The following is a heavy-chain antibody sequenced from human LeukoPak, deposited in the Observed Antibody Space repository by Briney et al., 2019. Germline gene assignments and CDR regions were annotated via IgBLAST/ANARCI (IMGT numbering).Heavy chain of an antibody. J-gene: IGHJ4*02. V-gene: IGHV4-30-4*07. CDR1: GGSISSGYYS. D-gene: IGHD2-8*02. Sequence: PSQTLSLTCAVSGGSISSGYYSWTWLRQPPGKGLEWIGYIYKSGSSYYNPSLKSRVTISVDTSNNHFSLKVRSVTAADTALYAGTELGYCTVTGCPLESWGQGTLVTVSS. CDR3: TELGYCTVTGCPLES. CDR2: IYKSGSS.